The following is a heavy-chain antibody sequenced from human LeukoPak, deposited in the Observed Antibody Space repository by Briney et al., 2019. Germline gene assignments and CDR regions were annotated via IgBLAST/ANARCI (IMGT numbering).Heavy chain of an antibody. CDR2: IRYDGSNK. CDR1: GFTLSSYG. Sequence: GGSLRLSCAASGFTLSSYGMHWVRQAPGKGLEWVAFIRYDGSNKYYADSVKGRFTISRDNSKNTLYLQMNSLRAEDTAMYYCAKAQLRTDYFEYWGQGTLVTVSS. V-gene: IGHV3-30*02. D-gene: IGHD2-2*01. CDR3: AKAQLRTDYFEY. J-gene: IGHJ4*02.